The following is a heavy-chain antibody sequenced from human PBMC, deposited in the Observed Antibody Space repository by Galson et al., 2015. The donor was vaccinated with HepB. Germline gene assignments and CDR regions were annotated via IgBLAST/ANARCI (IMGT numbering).Heavy chain of an antibody. V-gene: IGHV4-59*01. CDR2: IYYTGGS. CDR1: SGSISPYF. Sequence: QVQLQESGPGLVKPSETLSLTCTVPSGSISPYFWSWIRQPPGKGLEWIGYIYYTGGSNYNPSLRSRVTISVDTSRNQFSLKLSSVTAADTAVYYCARGSLAYSGSPRVDAFDIWGQGTMVTVSS. J-gene: IGHJ3*02. CDR3: ARGSLAYSGSPRVDAFDI. D-gene: IGHD1-26*01.